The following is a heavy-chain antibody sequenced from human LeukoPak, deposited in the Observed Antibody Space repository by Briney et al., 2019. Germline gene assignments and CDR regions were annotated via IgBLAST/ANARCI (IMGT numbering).Heavy chain of an antibody. D-gene: IGHD5-18*01. Sequence: PGGSLRLSCAASGFTFRSYWMSWVRQAPGKGLEWVAVISYDGSNKYYADSVKGRFTISRDNSKNTLYLQMNSLRAEDTAVYYCAKDRRGESAMVLDYWGQGTLVTVSS. J-gene: IGHJ4*02. CDR3: AKDRRGESAMVLDY. V-gene: IGHV3-30*18. CDR1: GFTFRSYW. CDR2: ISYDGSNK.